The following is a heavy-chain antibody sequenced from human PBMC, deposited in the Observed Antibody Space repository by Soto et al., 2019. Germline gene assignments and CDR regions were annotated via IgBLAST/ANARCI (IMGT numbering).Heavy chain of an antibody. J-gene: IGHJ4*02. V-gene: IGHV1-18*01. D-gene: IGHD4-17*01. CDR1: GYYYNSYG. Sequence: QVQLVQSGAEVRKPGASVRVACKASGYYYNSYGVTWVRQAPGQGLEWMGWISAYNGDTYYEQKFQGRITRTTDTSTTTAYLELRSLRSDDTAIYYCVRTRATEATGKNFCDYQGQFDYWGQGSLVTVSS. CDR2: ISAYNGDT. CDR3: VRTRATEATGKNFCDYQGQFDY.